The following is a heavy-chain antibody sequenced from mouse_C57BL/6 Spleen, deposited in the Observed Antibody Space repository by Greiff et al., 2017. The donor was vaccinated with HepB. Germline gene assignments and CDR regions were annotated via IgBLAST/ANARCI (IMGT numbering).Heavy chain of an antibody. Sequence: QVQLQQPGAELVKPGASVKLSCKASGYTFTSYWMHWVKQRPGQGLEWIGMIHPNSGSTNYNEKFKSKATLTVDKSSSTAYMQLSSLTSEDSAVYYCARWGYYGSSYGYYAMDYWGQGTSVTVSS. CDR1: GYTFTSYW. CDR3: ARWGYYGSSYGYYAMDY. D-gene: IGHD1-1*01. J-gene: IGHJ4*01. CDR2: IHPNSGST. V-gene: IGHV1-64*01.